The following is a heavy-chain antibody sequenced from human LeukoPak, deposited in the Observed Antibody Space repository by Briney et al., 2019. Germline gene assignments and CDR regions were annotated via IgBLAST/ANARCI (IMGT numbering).Heavy chain of an antibody. V-gene: IGHV1-2*02. D-gene: IGHD1-1*01. CDR3: ARRTRTGFYYYYYGMDV. Sequence: GASVKVSCKASGYTVTGYYMHWVRQAPGQGLEWMGWINPNTGGTNYAQNFQGRVTMTRDTSISTAYMELSRLRSDDTAVYYCARRTRTGFYYYYYGMDVWGQGTTVTVSS. J-gene: IGHJ6*02. CDR2: INPNTGGT. CDR1: GYTVTGYY.